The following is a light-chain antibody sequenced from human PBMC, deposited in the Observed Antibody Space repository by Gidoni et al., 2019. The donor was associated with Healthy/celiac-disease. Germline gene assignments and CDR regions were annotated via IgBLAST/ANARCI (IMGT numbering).Light chain of an antibody. V-gene: IGLV1-40*01. CDR3: QSYDSSLKAAV. J-gene: IGLJ2*01. CDR2: RTH. Sequence: QSVWTQPPSVSAAPGRRVTISCTGGSSNIGANHDVHWYQHFPGTVPKLLIYRTHKRPSGVPDRFSGSNSGTSSSLAITGLQAEDESTYYCQSYDSSLKAAVFGGGTKLTV. CDR1: SSNIGANHD.